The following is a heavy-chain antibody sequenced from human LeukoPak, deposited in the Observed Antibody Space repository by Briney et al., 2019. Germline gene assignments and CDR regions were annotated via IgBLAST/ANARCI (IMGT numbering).Heavy chain of an antibody. V-gene: IGHV4-59*01. CDR1: GGSISSYY. D-gene: IGHD3-22*01. CDR3: ARRRTHLATMIVVVGGYFDL. CDR2: IYYSGST. J-gene: IGHJ2*01. Sequence: SETLSLTCTVSGGSISSYYWSWIRQPPGKGLEWIGYIYYSGSTNYNPSLKSRVTISVDTSKNQFSLKLSSVTAADTAVYYCARRRTHLATMIVVVGGYFDLWGRGTLVTVSS.